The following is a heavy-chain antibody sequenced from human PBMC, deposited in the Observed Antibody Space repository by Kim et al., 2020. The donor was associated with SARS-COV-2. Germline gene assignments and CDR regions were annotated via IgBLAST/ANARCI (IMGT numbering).Heavy chain of an antibody. J-gene: IGHJ5*02. CDR2: ISYRGST. CDR3: ARHVGSGWPPGRFDP. D-gene: IGHD6-19*01. CDR1: GGSISSYY. V-gene: IGHV4-59*08. Sequence: SETLSLTCTVSGGSISSYYWSWIRQPPGKRLEWIAFISYRGSTTYNPSLKSRVTMSVDTSKNQFSLKLTSVTAADTAVYYCARHVGSGWPPGRFDPWGQGILVPVSS.